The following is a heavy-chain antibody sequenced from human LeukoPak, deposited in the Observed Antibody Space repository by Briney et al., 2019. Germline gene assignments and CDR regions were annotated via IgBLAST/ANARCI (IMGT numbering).Heavy chain of an antibody. J-gene: IGHJ4*02. V-gene: IGHV3-11*05. D-gene: IGHD1-26*01. CDR3: ARVYAWELGPDY. CDR2: ISSSSSYT. CDR1: GFTFSDYY. Sequence: GGSLRLSCAASGFTFSDYYMSWIRQAPGKGLEWVSYISSSSSYTNYADSVKGRFTISRDNAKNSLYLQMNSLRAEDTAVYYCARVYAWELGPDYWGRGTLVTVSS.